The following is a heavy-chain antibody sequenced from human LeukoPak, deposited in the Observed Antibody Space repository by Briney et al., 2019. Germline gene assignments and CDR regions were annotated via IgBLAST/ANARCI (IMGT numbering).Heavy chain of an antibody. CDR1: GFTFSSYA. CDR3: AREGYDSSGYYYDTYFDY. D-gene: IGHD3-22*01. Sequence: GGSLRLSCAASGFTFSSYAMHWVRQAPGKGLEWVAVISHDGSNKYYADSVKGRFTISRDNSKNTLYLQMNSLRAEDTAVYYCAREGYDSSGYYYDTYFDYWGQGTLVTVSS. CDR2: ISHDGSNK. V-gene: IGHV3-30-3*01. J-gene: IGHJ4*02.